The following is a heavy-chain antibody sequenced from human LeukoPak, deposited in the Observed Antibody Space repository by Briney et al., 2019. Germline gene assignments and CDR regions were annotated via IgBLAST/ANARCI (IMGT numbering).Heavy chain of an antibody. J-gene: IGHJ5*02. Sequence: ASVKVSCKASGYTFTGYYIHWVRQAPGQGLEWMGWINPNSGGTNYAQKFQGRVTMTRDTSISTAYMELSRLRSDDTAVYYCARELAGGATFNWFDPWGQGTLVTVSS. V-gene: IGHV1-2*02. CDR3: ARELAGGATFNWFDP. CDR1: GYTFTGYY. D-gene: IGHD2-21*01. CDR2: INPNSGGT.